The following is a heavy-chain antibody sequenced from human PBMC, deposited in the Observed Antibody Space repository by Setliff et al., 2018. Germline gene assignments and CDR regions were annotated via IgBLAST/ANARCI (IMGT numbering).Heavy chain of an antibody. CDR3: ARDPFGNPVFDP. CDR1: GFTFSNYW. J-gene: IGHJ5*02. Sequence: GGSLRLSCAASGFTFSNYWMSWVRQAPGKGLEWVANIQQGGGEKYYLDSVNGRFSISRDNTKNSLYLQMNSLRAEDTAVYYCARDPFGNPVFDPWGQGTLVTV. V-gene: IGHV3-7*01. CDR2: IQQGGGEK. D-gene: IGHD3-10*01.